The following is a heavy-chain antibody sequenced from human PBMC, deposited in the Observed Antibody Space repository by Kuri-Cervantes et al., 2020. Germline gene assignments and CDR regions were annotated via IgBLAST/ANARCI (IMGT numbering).Heavy chain of an antibody. CDR1: GFTFSNYG. V-gene: IGHV3-30*02. CDR2: IRYDGSNE. CDR3: TRQGPYGDLDF. Sequence: GGSLRLSCTASGFTFSNYGMHWVRQAPGKGLEWVAFIRYDGSNEYYADSVKGRFTASRDSAKNSLYLQIDSLRVEDTALYYCTRQGPYGDLDFWGQGTPVTVSS. D-gene: IGHD4-17*01. J-gene: IGHJ4*02.